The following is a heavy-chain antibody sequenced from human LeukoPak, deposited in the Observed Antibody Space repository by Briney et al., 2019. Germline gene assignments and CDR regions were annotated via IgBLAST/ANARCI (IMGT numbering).Heavy chain of an antibody. D-gene: IGHD5-12*01. CDR2: IYYSGST. CDR3: ARSPRRGGYDYKVDY. V-gene: IGHV4-39*07. CDR1: GGSISSSSYY. J-gene: IGHJ4*02. Sequence: SETLSLTCTVSGGSISSSSYYWGWIRQPPGTGLEWIGSIYYSGSTYYNPPLKSRVTISVDTSKNQFSLKLSSVTAADTAVYYCARSPRRGGYDYKVDYWGQGTLVTVSS.